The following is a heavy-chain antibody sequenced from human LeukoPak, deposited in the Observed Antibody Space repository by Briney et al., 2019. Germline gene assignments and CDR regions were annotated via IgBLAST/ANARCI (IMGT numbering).Heavy chain of an antibody. V-gene: IGHV4-59*08. CDR2: IYYSGST. D-gene: IGHD6-13*01. CDR3: ARREVAAAGTFIFDY. J-gene: IGHJ4*02. CDR1: GGSISSYY. Sequence: SETLSLTCTVSGGSISSYYWSWIRQPPGKGLEWIGYIYYSGSTNYNPSLKSRVTISVDTSKNQFSLKLSSVTAADTAVYYCARREVAAAGTFIFDYWGQGTLVTVSS.